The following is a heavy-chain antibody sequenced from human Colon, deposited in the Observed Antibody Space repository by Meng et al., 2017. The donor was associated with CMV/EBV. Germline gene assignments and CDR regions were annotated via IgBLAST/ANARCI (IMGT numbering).Heavy chain of an antibody. Sequence: FSVINNYISWVRQAPGKGLEWVSIVYRDGSKDYADSVKGRFTISRDNSKDSLYLQMNSLRVEDTAVYYCARVGGLHCGGDCYLQGFDQWGQGTLVTVSS. D-gene: IGHD2-21*02. CDR3: ARVGGLHCGGDCYLQGFDQ. V-gene: IGHV3-53*01. CDR1: FSVINNY. J-gene: IGHJ5*02. CDR2: VYRDGSK.